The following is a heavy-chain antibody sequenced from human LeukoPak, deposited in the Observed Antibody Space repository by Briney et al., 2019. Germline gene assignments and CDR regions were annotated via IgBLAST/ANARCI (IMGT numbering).Heavy chain of an antibody. CDR3: ARDPGYSGYDLMAFDI. J-gene: IGHJ3*02. CDR1: GITFSSDT. Sequence: GGSLRLSCAASGITFSSDTMNWVRQAPGRGLEWVSYISSSDSTIYYADSVKGRFTISRDNAKNSLYLQMNSLRAEDTAVYYCARDPGYSGYDLMAFDIWGQGPMVTVSS. D-gene: IGHD5-12*01. CDR2: ISSSDSTI. V-gene: IGHV3-48*01.